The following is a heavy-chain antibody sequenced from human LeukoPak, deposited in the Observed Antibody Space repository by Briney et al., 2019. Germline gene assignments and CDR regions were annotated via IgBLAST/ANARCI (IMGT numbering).Heavy chain of an antibody. CDR3: ARDTHDSSGYYYYYMDV. Sequence: GGSLRLSCAASGFTFSSYEMNWVRQAPGKGLEWVSYISSSSSYIYYADSVKGRFTISRDNAKNSLYLQMNSLRAEDTAVYYCARDTHDSSGYYYYYMDVWGKGTTVTISS. CDR1: GFTFSSYE. D-gene: IGHD3-22*01. CDR2: ISSSSSYI. J-gene: IGHJ6*03. V-gene: IGHV3-21*05.